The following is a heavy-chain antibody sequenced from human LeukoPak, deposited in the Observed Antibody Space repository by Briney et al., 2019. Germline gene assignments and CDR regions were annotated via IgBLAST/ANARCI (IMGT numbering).Heavy chain of an antibody. D-gene: IGHD1-26*01. CDR2: VSGNNNNA. CDR3: VKHRAFLGEHLGRLGGFDI. V-gene: IGHV1-18*01. Sequence: AASVKVSCKASGYTFTSYGFSWVRQAPGQGLEWVGWVSGNNNNADYAEKFEDRVAMTTDTSTTTAYMDLRSLRSDDTAVYYCVKHRAFLGEHLGRLGGFDIWGQGTLVTVSS. J-gene: IGHJ3*02. CDR1: GYTFTSYG.